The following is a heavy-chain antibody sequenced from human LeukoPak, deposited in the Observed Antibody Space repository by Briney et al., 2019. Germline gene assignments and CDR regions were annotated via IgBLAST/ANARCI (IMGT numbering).Heavy chain of an antibody. J-gene: IGHJ4*02. D-gene: IGHD3-22*01. CDR3: ARDHYYYDSSGYPSY. CDR1: GFTISSYV. CDR2: ISYDGSNK. Sequence: GGSLRLSCAASGFTISSYVMHWVRQAPGKGLEWVAVISYDGSNKYYADSVKGRFTISRDNSKNTLYLQMNSLRAEDTAVYYCARDHYYYDSSGYPSYWGQGTLVTVSS. V-gene: IGHV3-30*04.